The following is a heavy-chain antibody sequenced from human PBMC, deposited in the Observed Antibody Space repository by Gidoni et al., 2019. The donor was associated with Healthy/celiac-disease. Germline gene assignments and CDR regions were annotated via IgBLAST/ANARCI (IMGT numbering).Heavy chain of an antibody. J-gene: IGHJ4*02. CDR3: ARGAYGEKPPRFDY. CDR2: IYYSGST. CDR1: GGPISSYY. Sequence: QVQLQESGPGLVKPSETLSLTCTVSGGPISSYYWSWIRQPPGKGLEWIGYIYYSGSTNYNPSLKSRVTISVDTSKNQFSLKLSSVTAADTAVYYCARGAYGEKPPRFDYWGQGTLVTVSS. V-gene: IGHV4-59*08. D-gene: IGHD4-17*01.